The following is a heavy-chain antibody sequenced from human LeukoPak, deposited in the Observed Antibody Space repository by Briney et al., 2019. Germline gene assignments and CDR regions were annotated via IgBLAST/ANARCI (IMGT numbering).Heavy chain of an antibody. Sequence: KPGGSLRLSCAASGFTFSDYYMSWIRQAPGKGLEWVSYISSSSSYTNYADSVKGRFTISRDNAKNSLYLHMNSLRAEDTAVYYCARVSSYDSSGYYATGPDDAFDIWGQGTMVTVSS. D-gene: IGHD3-22*01. CDR3: ARVSSYDSSGYYATGPDDAFDI. V-gene: IGHV3-11*05. J-gene: IGHJ3*02. CDR1: GFTFSDYY. CDR2: ISSSSSYT.